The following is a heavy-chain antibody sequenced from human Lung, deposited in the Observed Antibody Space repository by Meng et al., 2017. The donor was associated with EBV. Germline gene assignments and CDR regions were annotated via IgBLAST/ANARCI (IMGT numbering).Heavy chain of an antibody. J-gene: IGHJ4*02. CDR3: ARESFNSGWYSDY. Sequence: QLPVQESGPGLVKSSETLSLTCTVSGDSISDYFWNWIRQPAGKGLEWIGRIYSSGITNYNPSLQSRVTMSVDTSKNQFSLKLYSVTAADTAVYYCARESFNSGWYSDYWGQGTLVTVSS. V-gene: IGHV4-4*07. CDR1: GDSISDYF. CDR2: IYSSGIT. D-gene: IGHD6-19*01.